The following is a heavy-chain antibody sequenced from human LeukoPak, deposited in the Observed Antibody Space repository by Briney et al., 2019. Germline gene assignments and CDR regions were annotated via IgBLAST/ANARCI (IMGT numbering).Heavy chain of an antibody. V-gene: IGHV4-34*01. CDR2: INHSGST. Sequence: SETLSLTCAVYGGSFSGYYWSWIRQPPGKGLEWIGEINHSGSTNYNPSLKSRVTISVDTSKNQFSLKLSSVTAADTAVYYCARGRKVAVAGKDPGLLGYWGQGTLVTVFS. CDR1: GGSFSGYY. D-gene: IGHD6-19*01. J-gene: IGHJ4*02. CDR3: ARGRKVAVAGKDPGLLGY.